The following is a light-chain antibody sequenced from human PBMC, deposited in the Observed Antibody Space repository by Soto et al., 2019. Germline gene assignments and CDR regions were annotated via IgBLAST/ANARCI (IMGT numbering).Light chain of an antibody. Sequence: QSVLTQPPSASGTPGQTITISCSGGSSNIGINTVNWYEHPPGTAPRLLIYGNNQRPSGVPDRFSGSKSGTSASLAISGLQSEDEGHYYCATWDDSLDVHVFGTGTKLTVL. J-gene: IGLJ1*01. CDR3: ATWDDSLDVHV. CDR2: GNN. CDR1: SSNIGINT. V-gene: IGLV1-44*01.